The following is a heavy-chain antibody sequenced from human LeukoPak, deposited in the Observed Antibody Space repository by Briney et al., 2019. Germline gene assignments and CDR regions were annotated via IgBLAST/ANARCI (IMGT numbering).Heavy chain of an antibody. V-gene: IGHV4-34*01. CDR3: ARGPLRFLEWPRGFDY. J-gene: IGHJ4*02. D-gene: IGHD3-3*01. Sequence: PSETLSLTCAVYGGSFSGYYWSWIRQPPGKGLEWIGEINHSGSTNYNPSLKSRVTISVDTSKNQFSLKLSSATAADTAVYYCARGPLRFLEWPRGFDYWGQGTLVTVSS. CDR2: INHSGST. CDR1: GGSFSGYY.